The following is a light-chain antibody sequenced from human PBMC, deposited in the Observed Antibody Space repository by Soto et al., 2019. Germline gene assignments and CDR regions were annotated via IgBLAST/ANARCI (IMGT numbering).Light chain of an antibody. CDR1: QTIIRW. CDR2: KAS. J-gene: IGKJ2*01. V-gene: IGKV1-5*03. CDR3: QQYNSYPYT. Sequence: DIQMTQSPSTLSASVGDRVTITCRASQTIIRWLAWYQQKPGKAPKLLIYKASSLESGVPSRFSGSGSGTEFTLTISSLQTDDFATYYCQQYNSYPYTFGQGTKLEIK.